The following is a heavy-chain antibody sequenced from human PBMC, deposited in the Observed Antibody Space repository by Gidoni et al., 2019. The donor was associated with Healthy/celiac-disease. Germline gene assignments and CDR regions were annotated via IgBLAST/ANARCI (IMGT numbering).Heavy chain of an antibody. CDR1: GYTFTDYY. CDR2: VDPEDGET. D-gene: IGHD3-22*01. V-gene: IGHV1-69-2*01. CDR3: ATLRFDERVVVIRGSGYFDY. J-gene: IGHJ4*02. Sequence: EVQLVQSGAEVKKPGATVKISCKVSGYTFTDYYMHWVQQAPGKGLEWMGLVDPEDGETIYAEKFQGRVTITADTSTDTAYMELSSLRSEDTAVYYCATLRFDERVVVIRGSGYFDYWGQGTLVTVSS.